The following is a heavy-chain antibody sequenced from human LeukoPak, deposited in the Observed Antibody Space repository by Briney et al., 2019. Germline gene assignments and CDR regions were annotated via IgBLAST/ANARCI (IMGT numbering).Heavy chain of an antibody. Sequence: PSETLSLTCAVYGGSFSGYYWSWIRQPPGKGLEWIGEINHSGSTNYNPSLKSRVTISVDTSKNQFSLKLSSVTAADTAVYYCARHPNRDDWFDPWGQGTLVTVSS. V-gene: IGHV4-34*01. CDR2: INHSGST. CDR1: GGSFSGYY. J-gene: IGHJ5*02. D-gene: IGHD5-24*01. CDR3: ARHPNRDDWFDP.